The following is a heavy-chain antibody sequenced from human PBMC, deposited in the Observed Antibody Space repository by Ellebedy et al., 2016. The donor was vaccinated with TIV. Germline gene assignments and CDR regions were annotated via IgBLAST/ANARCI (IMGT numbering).Heavy chain of an antibody. V-gene: IGHV1-46*01. CDR3: AAAQLLTGGMDV. D-gene: IGHD2-2*01. CDR2: INPSGGST. CDR1: GYTFTSYY. J-gene: IGHJ6*02. Sequence: ASVKVSCXASGYTFTSYYMHWVRQAPGQGLEWMGIINPSGGSTSYAQKFQGRVTMTRDTSTSTVYMELSSLRSEDTAVYYCAAAQLLTGGMDVWGQGTTVTVSS.